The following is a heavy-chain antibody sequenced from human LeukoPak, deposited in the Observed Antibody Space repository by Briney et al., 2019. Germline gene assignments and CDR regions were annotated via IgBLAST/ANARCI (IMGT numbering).Heavy chain of an antibody. V-gene: IGHV3-11*01. CDR2: ISSSGTTM. J-gene: IGHJ4*02. Sequence: PGGSLRLSCAASGFTFNDYYMSWIRQAPGKGLEWVSYISSSGTTMYHEDSVKGRFTISRDNTKSSLYLRMNSLRAEDTAVYYCARGYGDFRVEGRYFHSWGQGTLVTVSS. D-gene: IGHD4-17*01. CDR3: ARGYGDFRVEGRYFHS. CDR1: GFTFNDYY.